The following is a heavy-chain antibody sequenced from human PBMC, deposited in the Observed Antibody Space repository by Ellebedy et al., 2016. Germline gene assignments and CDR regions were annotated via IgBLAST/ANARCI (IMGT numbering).Heavy chain of an antibody. J-gene: IGHJ3*02. CDR2: IYPGDSDT. CDR1: GYSFTSYW. Sequence: GGSLRLSXKGSGYSFTSYWIGWVRQMPGKGLEWMGIIYPGDSDTRYSPSFQGQVTISADKSISTAYLQWSSLKASDTAMYYCARQGSEYQLLNDAFDIWGQGTMVTVSS. V-gene: IGHV5-51*01. CDR3: ARQGSEYQLLNDAFDI. D-gene: IGHD2-2*01.